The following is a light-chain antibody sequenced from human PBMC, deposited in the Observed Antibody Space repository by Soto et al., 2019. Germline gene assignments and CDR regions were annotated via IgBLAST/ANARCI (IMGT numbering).Light chain of an antibody. Sequence: DIQVTQSPPTLSASVGDRVTITCRASQTISTWMAWYQQKPGKAPKLLVYDASTLQSGVASRFSGSGSGTEFTLTISSLQPEDFATYYCQQLRAYPHTFGQGTRLEI. J-gene: IGKJ5*01. CDR3: QQLRAYPHT. CDR2: DAS. V-gene: IGKV1-5*01. CDR1: QTISTW.